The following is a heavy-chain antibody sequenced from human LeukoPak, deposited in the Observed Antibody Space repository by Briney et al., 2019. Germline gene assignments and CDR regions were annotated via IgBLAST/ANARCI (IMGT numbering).Heavy chain of an antibody. Sequence: SETLSLTCTVSGGSISSYYWSWIRQPPGKGLEWIGYIYYSGSTNYNPSLKSRVTISVDTSKNQFSLKLSSVTAADTAVYYCARGPANWGWGYWGQGTLVTVSS. D-gene: IGHD7-27*01. CDR1: GGSISSYY. V-gene: IGHV4-59*01. J-gene: IGHJ4*02. CDR2: IYYSGST. CDR3: ARGPANWGWGY.